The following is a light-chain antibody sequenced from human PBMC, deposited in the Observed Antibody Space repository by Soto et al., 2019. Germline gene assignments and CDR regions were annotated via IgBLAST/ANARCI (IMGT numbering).Light chain of an antibody. J-gene: IGKJ5*01. CDR2: DAS. CDR1: QGIGNY. Sequence: DIQMTQSPSSLSASVGDRVSITCQASQGIGNYLNWYQQIPGKAPKLLIFDASNLASGVPSRFSGSGSGTDFTFTISSLQPEDIATYYCQQYETLPRAFGHGKRLESK. CDR3: QQYETLPRA. V-gene: IGKV1-33*01.